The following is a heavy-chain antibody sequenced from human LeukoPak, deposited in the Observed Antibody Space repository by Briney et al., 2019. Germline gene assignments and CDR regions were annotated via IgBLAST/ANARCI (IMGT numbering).Heavy chain of an antibody. D-gene: IGHD6-13*01. J-gene: IGHJ4*02. V-gene: IGHV1-18*01. Sequence: ASVKVSCKASGYTFTSYGISWVRQAPGQGLEWMGWISAYNGNTNYAQKLQGRVTMTTDTSTSTAYMELRSLRSDDTAVYYCARDPRIPRGIAAAGGYFDYWGQGTLVTVSS. CDR3: ARDPRIPRGIAAAGGYFDY. CDR2: ISAYNGNT. CDR1: GYTFTSYG.